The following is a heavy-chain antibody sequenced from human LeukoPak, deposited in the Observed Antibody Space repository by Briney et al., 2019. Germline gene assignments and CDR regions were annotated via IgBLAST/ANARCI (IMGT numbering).Heavy chain of an antibody. Sequence: GGSLRLSCAASGFTFSSYTMDWVRQAPGKGLEWVSSISSSNSYIYYADSVKGRFTISRDNAKNSLYLQMNSLRAEDTAVYYCASSIVVVPAAIDYWGQGTLVTVSS. V-gene: IGHV3-21*01. J-gene: IGHJ4*02. CDR3: ASSIVVVPAAIDY. CDR1: GFTFSSYT. CDR2: ISSSNSYI. D-gene: IGHD2-2*01.